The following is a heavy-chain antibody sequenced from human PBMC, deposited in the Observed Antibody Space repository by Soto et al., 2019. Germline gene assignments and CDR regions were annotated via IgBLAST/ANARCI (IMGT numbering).Heavy chain of an antibody. V-gene: IGHV3-15*07. D-gene: IGHD2-15*01. CDR1: GFTFSNAW. CDR3: TTDSYISTVVVRFDY. Sequence: GGSLRLSCAASGFTFSNAWINWVRQPPGKGLEWVGRIKSKNNGGTTDFAAPVKGRFAISRDDSQNMVFLQMNSLKTEDTATYYCTTDSYISTVVVRFDYWGHGTLVTVSS. J-gene: IGHJ4*03. CDR2: IKSKNNGGTT.